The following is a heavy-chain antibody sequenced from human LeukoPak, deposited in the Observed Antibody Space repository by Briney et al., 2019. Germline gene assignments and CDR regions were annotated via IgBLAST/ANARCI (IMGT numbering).Heavy chain of an antibody. D-gene: IGHD3-10*01. CDR1: GFTFSSYG. CDR3: AKDQGLWFGELFPWFDP. Sequence: SGGSLRLSCAASGFTFSSYGMHWVRQAPGKGLEWVAFIRYGGSNKYYADSVKGRFTISRDNSKNTLYLQMNSLRAEDTAVYYCAKDQGLWFGELFPWFDPWGQGTLVTVSS. V-gene: IGHV3-30*02. CDR2: IRYGGSNK. J-gene: IGHJ5*02.